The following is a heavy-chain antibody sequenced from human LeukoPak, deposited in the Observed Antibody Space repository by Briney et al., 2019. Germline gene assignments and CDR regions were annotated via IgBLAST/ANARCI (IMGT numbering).Heavy chain of an antibody. J-gene: IGHJ4*02. CDR2: IYYSGST. Sequence: SETLSLTCTVSGGSVSSGSYYWSWIRQPPGKGLEWIGYIYYSGSTNYNPSLKSRVTVSVDTSKNQFSPKLSSVTAADTAVYYCARADIVATIGDYWGQGTLVTVSS. CDR3: ARADIVATIGDY. V-gene: IGHV4-61*01. D-gene: IGHD5-12*01. CDR1: GGSVSSGSYY.